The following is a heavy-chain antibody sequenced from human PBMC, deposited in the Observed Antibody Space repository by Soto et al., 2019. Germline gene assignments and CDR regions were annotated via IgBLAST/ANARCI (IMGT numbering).Heavy chain of an antibody. D-gene: IGHD1-26*01. CDR3: AQLLGGSYAFEI. J-gene: IGHJ3*02. Sequence: GGSLRLSCAASGFTFRNYPMNWVRQAPDKGLQWVAVISYDGSNRDYADSVRGRFTISRDNSKNTLYLQMNSLRPEDTAVYYCAQLLGGSYAFEIWGQGTMVTVSS. CDR2: ISYDGSNR. CDR1: GFTFRNYP. V-gene: IGHV3-30-3*01.